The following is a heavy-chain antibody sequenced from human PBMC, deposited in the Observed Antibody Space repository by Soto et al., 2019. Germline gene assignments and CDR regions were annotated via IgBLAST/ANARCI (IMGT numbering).Heavy chain of an antibody. Sequence: ASVKVSCKASGYTFTSYGISWVRQAPGQGLEWMGWISSYNGNTNDAQKVQGRVTMTTDTSTSTTYMELRSLRSDDTAVYYCARGPRDCSSTSCFSGVTWFDPWGQGTLVTVSS. CDR3: ARGPRDCSSTSCFSGVTWFDP. D-gene: IGHD2-2*01. J-gene: IGHJ5*02. CDR1: GYTFTSYG. CDR2: ISSYNGNT. V-gene: IGHV1-18*04.